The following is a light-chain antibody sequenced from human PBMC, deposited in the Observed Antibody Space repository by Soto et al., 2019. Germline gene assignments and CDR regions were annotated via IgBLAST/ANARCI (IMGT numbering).Light chain of an antibody. CDR3: QQYGSSIT. V-gene: IGKV3-20*01. CDR2: GAS. CDR1: QSVSSSY. J-gene: IGKJ5*01. Sequence: EIVLTQSPGTLSLSPGERATLSCRASQSVSSSYLAWYQQKPGQAPRLLIYGASSRATGIPDRFSGSGSGTDFTLNINRLEPEDFAVYYCQQYGSSITFGQGTRLGL.